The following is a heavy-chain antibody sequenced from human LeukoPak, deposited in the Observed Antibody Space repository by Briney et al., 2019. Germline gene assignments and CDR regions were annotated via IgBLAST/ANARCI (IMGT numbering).Heavy chain of an antibody. Sequence: GGSLRLSCAASGFTSSSYGMHWVRQAPGKGLEWVAFIRYDGSNKYYADSVKGRFTISRDNSKNTLYLQMNSLRAEDTAVYYCAKDQGSYSSSSYYFDYWGQGTLVTVSS. D-gene: IGHD6-6*01. CDR3: AKDQGSYSSSSYYFDY. J-gene: IGHJ4*02. V-gene: IGHV3-30*02. CDR1: GFTSSSYG. CDR2: IRYDGSNK.